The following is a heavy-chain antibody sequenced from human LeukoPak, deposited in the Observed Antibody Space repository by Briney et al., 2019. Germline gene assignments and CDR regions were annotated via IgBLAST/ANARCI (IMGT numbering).Heavy chain of an antibody. D-gene: IGHD2-15*01. Sequence: GESLKISCKGSGYSFTSYWIGWVRQMPGKGLEWMGIIYPGDSDIRYSPSFQGQVTISADKSISTAYLQWSSLKASDTAMYHCARRKERVVVTLHYAFDIWGQGTMVTVSS. CDR2: IYPGDSDI. CDR1: GYSFTSYW. V-gene: IGHV5-51*01. J-gene: IGHJ3*02. CDR3: ARRKERVVVTLHYAFDI.